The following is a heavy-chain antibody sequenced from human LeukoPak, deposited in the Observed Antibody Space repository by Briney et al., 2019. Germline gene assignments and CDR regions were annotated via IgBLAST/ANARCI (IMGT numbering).Heavy chain of an antibody. Sequence: TSETLSLTCTVSGGSMTNNTFYWGWIRQPPGKGLEWIGSIYHTGPTYYNPSLKSRVTISVDTSKNQFSLKLSSVTAADTAVYYCARGFIYYDFWSGYYSRFDPWGQGTLVTVSS. CDR1: GGSMTNNTFY. D-gene: IGHD3-3*01. J-gene: IGHJ5*02. V-gene: IGHV4-39*07. CDR3: ARGFIYYDFWSGYYSRFDP. CDR2: IYHTGPT.